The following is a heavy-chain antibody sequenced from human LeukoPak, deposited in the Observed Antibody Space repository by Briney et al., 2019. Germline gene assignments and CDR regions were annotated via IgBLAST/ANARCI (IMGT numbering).Heavy chain of an antibody. CDR1: GFTFSSYS. Sequence: GGSLRLSCAASGFTFSSYSMNWVRQAPGKGLEWVAVISYDGSNKYYADSVKGRFTISRDNSKNTLYLQMNSLRAEDTAVYYCARGAGSWRPDWYFDLWGRGTLVTVSS. J-gene: IGHJ2*01. V-gene: IGHV3-30*03. CDR3: ARGAGSWRPDWYFDL. D-gene: IGHD6-13*01. CDR2: ISYDGSNK.